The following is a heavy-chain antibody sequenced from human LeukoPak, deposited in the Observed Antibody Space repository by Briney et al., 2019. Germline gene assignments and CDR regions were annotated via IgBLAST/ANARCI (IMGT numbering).Heavy chain of an antibody. CDR1: GFTLATAW. J-gene: IGHJ4*02. D-gene: IGHD5/OR15-5a*01. CDR2: IKQDGSEK. Sequence: GGSLRLASAASGFTLATAWISWVRQAPGKGLEWVANIKQDGSEKYYVDSVKGRFTISRDNAKDSLSLQMNSLRAEDTAVYYCASDLRFKDYWGQGTLVTVSS. CDR3: ASDLRFKDY. V-gene: IGHV3-7*04.